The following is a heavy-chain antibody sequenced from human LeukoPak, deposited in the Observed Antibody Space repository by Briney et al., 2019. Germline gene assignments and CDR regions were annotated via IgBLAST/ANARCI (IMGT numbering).Heavy chain of an antibody. J-gene: IGHJ6*03. CDR2: TYYSTST. V-gene: IGHV4-39*07. D-gene: IGHD2-21*02. Sequence: SETLSLTCTVSGGSITSISHHWGWIRQPPGKGLEWIGSTYYSTSTQYNPSLKSRVTISVDTSKNQFSLKLSSVTAADTAVYYCARGVGVVVTADRDFDYYYYMDVWGKGTTVTVSS. CDR3: ARGVGVVVTADRDFDYYYYMDV. CDR1: GGSITSISHH.